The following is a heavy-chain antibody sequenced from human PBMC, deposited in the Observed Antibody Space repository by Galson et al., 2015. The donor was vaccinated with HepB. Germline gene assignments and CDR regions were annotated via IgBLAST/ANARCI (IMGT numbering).Heavy chain of an antibody. D-gene: IGHD1-26*01. V-gene: IGHV3-23*01. CDR1: GFTFSSYA. CDR2: FSGSGGET. CDR3: VKGSREADY. Sequence: SLRLSCAASGFTFSSYAMSWVRQAPGKGLECVSGFSGSGGETYYADSVKGRFTISRDNSKNTLYLQMNSLRAEDTALYYCVKGSREADYWGQGTLVTVSS. J-gene: IGHJ4*02.